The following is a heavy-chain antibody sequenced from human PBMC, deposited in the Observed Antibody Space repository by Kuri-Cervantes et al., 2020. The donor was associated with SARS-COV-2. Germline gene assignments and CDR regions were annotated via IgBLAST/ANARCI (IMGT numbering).Heavy chain of an antibody. CDR1: GFTFSSYA. V-gene: IGHV3-23*01. D-gene: IGHD2-21*01. Sequence: LTCAASGFTFSSYAMSWVRQAPGKGLEWVSAISGSGGSTYYADSVKGRFTISRDNSKNTLYLQMKSLRDEDTAIYYCAKGRAGVHDFWGQGTLVTVSS. J-gene: IGHJ4*02. CDR2: ISGSGGST. CDR3: AKGRAGVHDF.